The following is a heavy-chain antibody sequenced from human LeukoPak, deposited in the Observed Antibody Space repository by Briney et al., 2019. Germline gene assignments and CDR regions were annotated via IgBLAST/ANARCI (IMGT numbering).Heavy chain of an antibody. CDR3: ARASPPHYDYVWGSYRYTPFDY. CDR1: GGSFSGYY. CDR2: INHSGST. V-gene: IGHV4-34*01. D-gene: IGHD3-16*02. J-gene: IGHJ4*02. Sequence: SETLSLTCAVYGGSFSGYYWSWIRQPPGKGLEWIGEINHSGSTNYNPPLKSRVTIPVDTSKNQFSLKLSSVTAADTAVYYCARASPPHYDYVWGSYRYTPFDYWGQGTLVTVSS.